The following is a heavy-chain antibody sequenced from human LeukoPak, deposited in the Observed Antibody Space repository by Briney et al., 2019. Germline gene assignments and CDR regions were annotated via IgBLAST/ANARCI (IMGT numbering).Heavy chain of an antibody. CDR3: TKDYCGKFCSAV. Sequence: PGGPLRLSCAASGFTFSAFGMNWVRQAPGKGLEWVSTITKSGDSTYYVDSVKGRFTISRDNSKNTLYLQMNSLRAEDTAKYYCTKDYCGKFCSAVWGQGTTVTVSS. CDR2: ITKSGDST. V-gene: IGHV3-23*01. CDR1: GFTFSAFG. J-gene: IGHJ6*02. D-gene: IGHD3-9*01.